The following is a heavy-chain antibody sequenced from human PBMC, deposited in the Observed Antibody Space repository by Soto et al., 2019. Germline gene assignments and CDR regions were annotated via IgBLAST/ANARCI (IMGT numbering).Heavy chain of an antibody. CDR1: GYIIKNYW. J-gene: IGHJ4*02. D-gene: IGHD3-16*02. V-gene: IGHV5-51*01. Sequence: GESLKISCKASGYIIKNYWIGWVRQMPGKGLEWMGIIYPGDSDTRYSPSFQGQVTISADKSINTAYLQWSSLEASDTAVYYCARIIAASGTGFDYWGQGTLVTVSS. CDR2: IYPGDSDT. CDR3: ARIIAASGTGFDY.